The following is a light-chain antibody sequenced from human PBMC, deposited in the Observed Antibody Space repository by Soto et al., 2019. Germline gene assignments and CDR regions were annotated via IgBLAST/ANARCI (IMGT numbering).Light chain of an antibody. V-gene: IGKV1-8*01. Sequence: AILMTQSPSSFSASTGDRVTITCRASQGVSSYLAWYQQKPGKAPKLLIYAASTLQSGVPSRFSGSGSGTDFTLPISCLQSEDFATYYCQQDYSYPYTFGQGNKLEIK. CDR2: AAS. CDR1: QGVSSY. J-gene: IGKJ2*01. CDR3: QQDYSYPYT.